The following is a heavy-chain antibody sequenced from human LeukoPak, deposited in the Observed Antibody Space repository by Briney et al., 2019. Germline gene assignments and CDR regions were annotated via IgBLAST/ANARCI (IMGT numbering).Heavy chain of an antibody. CDR2: ISSSSTI. V-gene: IGHV3-48*02. CDR3: ARDRLGGTCNLDY. J-gene: IGHJ4*02. Sequence: GGSLRLSCAASGFTFSDYSINWVRQAPGKGLEWVSYISSSSTIYYADSVKGRFTISRDNAKNSLYLQMISLRDEDTAVYYCARDRLGGTCNLDYWGQGTLVTVSS. CDR1: GFTFSDYS. D-gene: IGHD2-15*01.